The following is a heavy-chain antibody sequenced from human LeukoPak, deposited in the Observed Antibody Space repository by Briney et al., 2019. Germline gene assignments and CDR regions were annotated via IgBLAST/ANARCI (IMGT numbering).Heavy chain of an antibody. V-gene: IGHV1-2*02. D-gene: IGHD4-11*01. CDR2: INPNSGGT. Sequence: ASVKVSCKASGYTFSGYYMHWVRQAPGQGLEWMGWINPNSGGTNYAQKFQGRVTMTRDTSISTAYMELSSLRSEDTAVYYCARVTALTTRGSLGYWGQGTLVTVSS. J-gene: IGHJ4*02. CDR1: GYTFSGYY. CDR3: ARVTALTTRGSLGY.